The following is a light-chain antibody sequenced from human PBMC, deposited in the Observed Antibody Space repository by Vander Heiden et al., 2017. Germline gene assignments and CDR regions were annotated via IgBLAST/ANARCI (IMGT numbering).Light chain of an antibody. J-gene: IGLJ2*01. CDR1: RSNVGADYN. Sequence: VWAQPAPESGAPGQTITISCSGSRSNVGADYNVHWYQQLPGTAPKLLIYHNKNRPSGVPDRFSRSTSGTSASLVISGLQAEDEAYYFCQSYDSSLGGHVVFGGGTKLTVL. V-gene: IGLV1-40*02. CDR3: QSYDSSLGGHVV. CDR2: HNK.